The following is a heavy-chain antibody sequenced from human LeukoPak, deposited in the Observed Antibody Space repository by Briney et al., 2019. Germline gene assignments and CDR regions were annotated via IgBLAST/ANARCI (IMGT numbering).Heavy chain of an antibody. J-gene: IGHJ4*02. CDR2: ISGSGCST. CDR1: GFTFSSYG. Sequence: GGSLRLSCAASGFTFSSYGMIWVRQAPGKGLEWVSAISGSGCSTYYADSVKGRFTISRDNSKNTLYLQMNSLRAEDTAVYYCAKDFLGYYGSGSYYVQRFFDYWGQGTLVTVSS. CDR3: AKDFLGYYGSGSYYVQRFFDY. D-gene: IGHD3-10*01. V-gene: IGHV3-23*01.